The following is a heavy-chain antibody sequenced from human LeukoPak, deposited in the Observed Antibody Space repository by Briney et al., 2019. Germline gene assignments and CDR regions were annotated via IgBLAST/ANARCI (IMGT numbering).Heavy chain of an antibody. CDR3: ARDGVRAGGNRGVVFDY. V-gene: IGHV3-53*01. J-gene: IGHJ4*02. CDR1: GFTVSSNY. Sequence: GGSLRLSCAASGFTVSSNYMSWVRQAPGKGLEWVSVIYSGGSTYYADSVKGRFTISRDNSKNTLYLQTNSLRAEDTAVYYCARDGVRAGGNRGVVFDYWGQGTLVTVSS. CDR2: IYSGGST. D-gene: IGHD4-23*01.